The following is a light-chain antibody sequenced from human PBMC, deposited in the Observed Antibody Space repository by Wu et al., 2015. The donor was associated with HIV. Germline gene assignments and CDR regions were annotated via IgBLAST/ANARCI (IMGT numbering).Light chain of an antibody. Sequence: VTITCGPVRVLVGCWPGISRNHGKAPKLLIYEASILLSGVPSSFSGSGSGTEFTLTVSSLQPDDFATYYCQQFNNYPRTFGQGTKVEIK. CDR2: EAS. CDR1: RVLVG. CDR3: QQFNNYPRT. V-gene: IGKV1-5*03. J-gene: IGKJ1*01.